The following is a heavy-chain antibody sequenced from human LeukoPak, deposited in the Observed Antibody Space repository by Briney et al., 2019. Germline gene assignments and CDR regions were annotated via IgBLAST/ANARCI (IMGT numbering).Heavy chain of an antibody. CDR1: GFTFSSYS. V-gene: IGHV3-21*01. J-gene: IGHJ5*02. D-gene: IGHD3-16*01. Sequence: GGSLRLSCAASGFTFSSYSMNWVRQAPGKGLEWVASISSSSSYIYYADSVKGRFTISRDNAKNSLYLQMNSLRAEDTAVYYCAGGGGANISPSNWFDPWGQGTLVTVSS. CDR3: AGGGGANISPSNWFDP. CDR2: ISSSSSYI.